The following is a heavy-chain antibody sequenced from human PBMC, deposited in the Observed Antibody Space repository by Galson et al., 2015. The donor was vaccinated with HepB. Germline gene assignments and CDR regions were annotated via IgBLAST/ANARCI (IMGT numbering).Heavy chain of an antibody. CDR2: ISSSSSYI. Sequence: SLRLSCAASGFTFSSYSMNWVRQAPGKGLEWVSSISSSSSYIYYADSVKGRFTISRDNAKNSLYLQMNSLRAEDTAVYYCASGYGTGLGPRPFDYWGQGTLVTVSS. CDR3: ASGYGTGLGPRPFDY. D-gene: IGHD3-10*01. CDR1: GFTFSSYS. J-gene: IGHJ4*02. V-gene: IGHV3-21*01.